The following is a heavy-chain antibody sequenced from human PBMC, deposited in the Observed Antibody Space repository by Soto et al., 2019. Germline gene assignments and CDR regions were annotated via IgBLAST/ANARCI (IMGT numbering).Heavy chain of an antibody. CDR2: IGTAGDT. D-gene: IGHD2-15*01. CDR3: ARCPTSGSYYYYYGMDV. J-gene: IGHJ6*02. CDR1: GFTFSSYD. Sequence: GGSLRLSCAASGFTFSSYDMHWVRQATGKGLEWVSAIGTAGDTYYPGSVKGRFTISRENAKNSLYLQMNSLRAEDTAVYYCARCPTSGSYYYYYGMDVWGQGTTVTVSS. V-gene: IGHV3-13*01.